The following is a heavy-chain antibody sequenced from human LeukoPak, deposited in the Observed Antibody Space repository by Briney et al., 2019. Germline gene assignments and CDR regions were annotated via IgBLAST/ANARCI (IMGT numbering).Heavy chain of an antibody. Sequence: GGSLRLSCAASGFTFSSHAMSWVRQAPGKGLEWVSVIGGSGDSTYYADSVKGRFTISRDNSKNTLYLQVNSLKAEDTAVYYCAKSRNYGSNTDYWGQGTLVTVSS. J-gene: IGHJ4*02. V-gene: IGHV3-23*01. CDR2: IGGSGDST. D-gene: IGHD4-23*01. CDR1: GFTFSSHA. CDR3: AKSRNYGSNTDY.